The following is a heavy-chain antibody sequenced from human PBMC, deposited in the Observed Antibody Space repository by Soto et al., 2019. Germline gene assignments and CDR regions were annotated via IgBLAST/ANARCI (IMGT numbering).Heavy chain of an antibody. CDR1: GDSVSSNTAS. CDR2: TYFRSKWYN. Sequence: SQTLSLTCALSGDSVSSNTASWNWIRQSPSRGLEWLGRTYFRSKWYNDYAVSVKRRIIINPDTSNNQFSLQLNSVTPEDTAVYFCAKGDNLGPKTGYAFDRWGQGIMVTVSS. CDR3: AKGDNLGPKTGYAFDR. J-gene: IGHJ4*02. V-gene: IGHV6-1*01. D-gene: IGHD5-12*01.